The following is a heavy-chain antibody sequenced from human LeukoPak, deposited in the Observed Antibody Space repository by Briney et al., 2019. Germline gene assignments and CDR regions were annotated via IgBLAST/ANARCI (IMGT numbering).Heavy chain of an antibody. CDR3: ARHGATSLIRGYSYGYAPYNWFDP. J-gene: IGHJ5*02. D-gene: IGHD5-18*01. CDR1: GGSISSYY. Sequence: SETLSLTCTVSGGSISSYYWSWIRQPPGKGLEWIGSIYYSGSTYYNPSLKSRVTISVDTSKNQFSLKLSSVTAADTAVYYCARHGATSLIRGYSYGYAPYNWFDPWGQGTLVTVSS. V-gene: IGHV4-59*05. CDR2: IYYSGST.